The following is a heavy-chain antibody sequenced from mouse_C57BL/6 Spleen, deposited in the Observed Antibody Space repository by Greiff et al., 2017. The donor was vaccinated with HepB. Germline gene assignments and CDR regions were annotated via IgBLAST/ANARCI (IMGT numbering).Heavy chain of an antibody. D-gene: IGHD2-12*01. V-gene: IGHV1-53*01. CDR1: GYTFTSYW. J-gene: IGHJ2*01. Sequence: QVQLQQPGTELVKPGASVKLSCKASGYTFTSYWMHWVKQRPGQGLEWIGNINPSNGGTNYNEKFKSKATLTVDKSSSTAYMQLSSLTSEDSAVYDGARRGYYSFPFDYWGQGTTLTVSS. CDR3: ARRGYYSFPFDY. CDR2: INPSNGGT.